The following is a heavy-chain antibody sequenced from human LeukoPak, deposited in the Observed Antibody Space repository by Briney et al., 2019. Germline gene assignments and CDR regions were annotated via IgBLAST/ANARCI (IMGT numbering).Heavy chain of an antibody. CDR2: IWYDGSYK. CDR1: GFNFSSYG. V-gene: IGHV3-33*01. Sequence: ARGALRLSCGASGFNFSSYGLNWLRQGPGEGLGLVVIIWYDGSYKCYADSAKVRFTISRNNSKNTVSLQMDSLRVEHTALYNCARDLGCCGDRFCSYDFDLWGQGIQVTVSS. CDR3: ARDLGCCGDRFCSYDFDL. D-gene: IGHD2-21*02. J-gene: IGHJ4*02.